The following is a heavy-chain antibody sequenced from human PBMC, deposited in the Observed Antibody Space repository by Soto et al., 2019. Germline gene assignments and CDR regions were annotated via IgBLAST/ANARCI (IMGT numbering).Heavy chain of an antibody. CDR3: ARERSSSFGGYDY. D-gene: IGHD6-6*01. V-gene: IGHV1-2*02. J-gene: IGHJ4*02. Sequence: ASVKVSCKASGYTFTGYYMHWVRQAPGQGLEWMGWINPNSGGTNCAQKFQGRVTMTRDTSISTAYMELSRLRSDDTAVYYCARERSSSFGGYDYWGQGTLVTVSS. CDR2: INPNSGGT. CDR1: GYTFTGYY.